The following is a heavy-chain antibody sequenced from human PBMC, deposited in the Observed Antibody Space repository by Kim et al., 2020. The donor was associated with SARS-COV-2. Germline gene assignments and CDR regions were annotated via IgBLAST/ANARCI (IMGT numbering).Heavy chain of an antibody. J-gene: IGHJ4*02. CDR3: ARENDSSGYYGISDY. Sequence: QKVQRRVTMTRDTSTSTVYMELSSLRSEDTAVYYCARENDSSGYYGISDYWGQGTLVTVSS. D-gene: IGHD3-22*01. V-gene: IGHV1-46*01.